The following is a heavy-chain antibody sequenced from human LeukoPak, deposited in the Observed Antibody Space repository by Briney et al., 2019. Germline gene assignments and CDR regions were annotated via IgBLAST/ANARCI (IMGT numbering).Heavy chain of an antibody. CDR2: FDPEDGET. J-gene: IGHJ3*02. CDR3: ATHTEYSGSYRDAFDI. Sequence: ASVKVSCKVSGYTLTELSMHWVRQAPGKGLEWMGGFDPEDGETIYAQKFQGRVTMTEDTSTDTAYMELSSLRSEDTAVYYCATHTEYSGSYRDAFDIWGQGTMVTVSS. D-gene: IGHD1-26*01. CDR1: GYTLTELS. V-gene: IGHV1-24*01.